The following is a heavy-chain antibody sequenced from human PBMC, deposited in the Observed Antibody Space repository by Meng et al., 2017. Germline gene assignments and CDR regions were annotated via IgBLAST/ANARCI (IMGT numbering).Heavy chain of an antibody. CDR2: INAGNGNT. CDR3: ARDLGAGVVTAINY. Sequence: QVQLWQLGAEGKKPGASVKVSCKASGYTFTSYAMHWVRQAPGQRLEWMGWINAGNGNTKYSQKFQGRVTITRDTSASTAYMELSSLRSEDTAVYYCARDLGAGVVTAINYWGQGTLVTVSS. D-gene: IGHD2-21*02. V-gene: IGHV1-3*01. CDR1: GYTFTSYA. J-gene: IGHJ4*02.